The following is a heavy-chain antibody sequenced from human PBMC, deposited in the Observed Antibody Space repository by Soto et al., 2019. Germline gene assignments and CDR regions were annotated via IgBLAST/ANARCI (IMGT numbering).Heavy chain of an antibody. Sequence: QVQLVESGGGAVQPGRSLRLSCAASGFTFRTFGMHWVRQAPGKGLGWVAIIWNDGSESYYADSVKGRLTISRDNSKNTLYLEMNSLRAEDTAVYYCARHRGDYYMHVWGKGTTVTVSS. CDR1: GFTFRTFG. J-gene: IGHJ6*03. V-gene: IGHV3-33*01. CDR3: ARHRGDYYMHV. D-gene: IGHD3-10*01. CDR2: IWNDGSES.